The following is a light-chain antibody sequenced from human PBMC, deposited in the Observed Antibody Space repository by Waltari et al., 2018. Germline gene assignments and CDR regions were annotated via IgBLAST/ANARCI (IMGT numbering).Light chain of an antibody. J-gene: IGKJ1*01. CDR2: ETS. V-gene: IGKV3-20*01. CDR3: HLYGTSLSWA. Sequence: ILPQSPGTLSLSPGERVSLPCRASQSVWGSVLAWYQQKPGQAPRLLIYETSTRATGIPDRFRASGSGTDFTRSISSLEPEDFAVYYCHLYGTSLSWAFGQGTKVEVK. CDR1: QSVWGSV.